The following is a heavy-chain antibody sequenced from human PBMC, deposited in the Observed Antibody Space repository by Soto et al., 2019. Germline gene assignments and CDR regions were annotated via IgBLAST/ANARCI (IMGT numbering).Heavy chain of an antibody. J-gene: IGHJ5*02. Sequence: SETLSLTCAVYGGSFSGYYWSWIRQPPGKGLEWIGEINHSGSTNYNPSLKSRVTISVDTSKNQFSLKLSSVTAADTAVYYCARVSSTSGHGVGNWFDPWGQGTLVTVSS. V-gene: IGHV4-34*01. CDR2: INHSGST. CDR3: ARVSSTSGHGVGNWFDP. D-gene: IGHD2-2*01. CDR1: GGSFSGYY.